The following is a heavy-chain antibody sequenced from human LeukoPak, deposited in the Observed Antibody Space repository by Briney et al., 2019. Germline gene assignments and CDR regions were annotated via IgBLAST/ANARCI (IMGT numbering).Heavy chain of an antibody. CDR1: GFTFSSYA. CDR2: INGSGGST. V-gene: IGHV3-23*01. D-gene: IGHD3-22*01. CDR3: AKDAYYYDSSNWFDP. J-gene: IGHJ5*02. Sequence: GGSLRLSCAASGFTFSSYAMSWVRQAPGKGLEWVSAINGSGGSTYYADSVKGRFTISRDNSKNTPYLQMNSLRAEDTAVYYCAKDAYYYDSSNWFDPWGQGTLVTVSS.